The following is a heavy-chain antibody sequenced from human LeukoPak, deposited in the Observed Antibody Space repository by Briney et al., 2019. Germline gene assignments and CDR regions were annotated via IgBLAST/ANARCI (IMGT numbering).Heavy chain of an antibody. J-gene: IGHJ4*02. D-gene: IGHD3-10*01. V-gene: IGHV4-4*09. CDR3: ARRSWGVYYFDY. CDR2: IYTSGST. Sequence: SETLSLTCTVSGGSISSYYWSWIRQPPRKGLEWIGYIYTSGSTNYNPSLKSRVTISVDTSKNQFSLKLSSVTAADTAVYYCARRSWGVYYFDYWGQGTLVTASS. CDR1: GGSISSYY.